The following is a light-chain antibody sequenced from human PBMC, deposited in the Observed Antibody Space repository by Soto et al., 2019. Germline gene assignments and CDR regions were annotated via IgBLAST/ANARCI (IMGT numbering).Light chain of an antibody. Sequence: EIVLTHSPGTLSFSPLEGATLSFSSSQRISITYLSWYHQKPGQAPRLLIYGASIRATGIPDRFNGSGSGTDFTLTISRLEPEDFAVYYCKQYGSSHNFGGGTKVDIK. CDR1: QRISITY. V-gene: IGKV3-20*01. CDR3: KQYGSSHN. J-gene: IGKJ4*01. CDR2: GAS.